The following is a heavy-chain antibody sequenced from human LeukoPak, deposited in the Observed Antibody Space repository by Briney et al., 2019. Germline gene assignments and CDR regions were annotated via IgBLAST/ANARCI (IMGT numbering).Heavy chain of an antibody. D-gene: IGHD5-24*01. CDR2: INSDGSNT. CDR3: AKSGYNRFDY. J-gene: IGHJ4*02. CDR1: GFTFSSHW. Sequence: GGSLRLSCAASGFTFSSHWMHWVRQAPGKGLVWVSRINSDGSNTNYADSVKGRFTISRDNSKNTLYLQMNSLRAEDTAVYYCAKSGYNRFDYWGQGTLVTVSS. V-gene: IGHV3-74*01.